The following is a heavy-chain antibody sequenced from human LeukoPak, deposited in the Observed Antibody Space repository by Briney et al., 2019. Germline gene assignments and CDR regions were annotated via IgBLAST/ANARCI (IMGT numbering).Heavy chain of an antibody. CDR2: IYTSGST. J-gene: IGHJ6*03. CDR1: GGSISSYY. Sequence: SETLSLTCTVSGGSISSYYWSWIRQPAGKGLEWIGRIYTSGSTNYNPSLKSRVTMSVDTSKNQFSLKLSSVTAADTAVYYCARVVGEVSGYYFTDYYYYYMDVWGKGTTVTISS. D-gene: IGHD3-22*01. V-gene: IGHV4-4*07. CDR3: ARVVGEVSGYYFTDYYYYYMDV.